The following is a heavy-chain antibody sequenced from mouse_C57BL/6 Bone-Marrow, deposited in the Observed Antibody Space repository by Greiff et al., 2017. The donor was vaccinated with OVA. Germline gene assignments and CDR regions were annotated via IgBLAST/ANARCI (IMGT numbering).Heavy chain of an antibody. CDR2: IYPGDGDT. V-gene: IGHV1-82*01. J-gene: IGHJ2*01. D-gene: IGHD3-2*02. CDR1: GYAFSSSW. Sequence: VQLQQSGPELVKPGASVKISCKASGYAFSSSWMNWVKQRPGKGLEWIGRIYPGDGDTNYNGKFKGKATLTADKSSSTAYMQLSSLTSEDSAVYFCARRGRQLRYYFVYWGQGTTLTVSS. CDR3: ARRGRQLRYYFVY.